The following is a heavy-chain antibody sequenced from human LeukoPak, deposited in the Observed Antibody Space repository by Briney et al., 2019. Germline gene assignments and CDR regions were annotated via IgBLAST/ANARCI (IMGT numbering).Heavy chain of an antibody. D-gene: IGHD3-9*01. CDR3: AKEYYDILTGYLDY. V-gene: IGHV3-30*02. CDR2: IRYDGSNK. J-gene: IGHJ4*02. Sequence: GGSLRLSCAASGFTFSSYGMHWVRQAPGKGLEWVAFIRYDGSNKYYADSVKGRFTISRDNSKNTLYLQMNSLRAEDTAVYYCAKEYYDILTGYLDYWGQGTLVTVSS. CDR1: GFTFSSYG.